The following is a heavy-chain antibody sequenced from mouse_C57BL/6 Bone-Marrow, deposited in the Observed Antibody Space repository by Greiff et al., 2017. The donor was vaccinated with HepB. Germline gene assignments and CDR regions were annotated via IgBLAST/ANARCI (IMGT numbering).Heavy chain of an antibody. Sequence: EVQLQESGGGLVQPGGSLSLSCAASGFTFPDYYMSWVRQPPGKALEWLGFIRNKANGYTTEYSASVKGRFTISRDNSQSILYLQMNALRAEDSATYYCARYGAVDGYYVGAMDYWGQGTSVSVSS. D-gene: IGHD2-3*01. CDR2: IRNKANGYTT. J-gene: IGHJ4*01. CDR3: ARYGAVDGYYVGAMDY. V-gene: IGHV7-3*01. CDR1: GFTFPDYY.